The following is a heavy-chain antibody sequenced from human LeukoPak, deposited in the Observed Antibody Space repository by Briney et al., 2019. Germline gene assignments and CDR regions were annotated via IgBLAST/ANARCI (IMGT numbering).Heavy chain of an antibody. Sequence: PGRSLRLSCAASGFTFSSYGIHWVRQAPGKGLEWVAFISYDGSYEYYADSVKGRFTISRDNSKNTLYLHMNSLRPEDTAVYYCAKDLHYYDKGGFDYWGQGTLVTVSS. J-gene: IGHJ4*02. D-gene: IGHD3-22*01. CDR2: ISYDGSYE. CDR3: AKDLHYYDKGGFDY. V-gene: IGHV3-30*18. CDR1: GFTFSSYG.